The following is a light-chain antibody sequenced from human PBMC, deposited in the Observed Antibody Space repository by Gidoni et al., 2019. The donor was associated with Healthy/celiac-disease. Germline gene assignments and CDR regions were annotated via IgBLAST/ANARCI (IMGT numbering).Light chain of an antibody. CDR3: QQRSSRPPSIT. CDR2: DTS. V-gene: IGKV3-11*01. J-gene: IGKJ5*01. CDR1: QSVSTY. Sequence: EIVLTQSPTTVSLFPGERATLSCRASQSVSTYLAWYQQKPGQAPRLLTYDTSHRATGIPARFSGSGSGTDFTLTITSLEPEDFAVYYCQQRSSRPPSITFGQGTRLEIK.